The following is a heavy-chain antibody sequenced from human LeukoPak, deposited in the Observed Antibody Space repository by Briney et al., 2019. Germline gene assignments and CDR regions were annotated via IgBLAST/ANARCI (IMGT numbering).Heavy chain of an antibody. Sequence: GGSLRLSCAASGFTFSSSAMSWVRQVPGKGLEWVSAISGSGGSTYYADSVKGRFTISRDKSKNTLYMQMNSLRAEDTAVYYCAKFNSSWYWVFDHWGQGTLVTVSS. CDR3: AKFNSSWYWVFDH. CDR2: ISGSGGST. CDR1: GFTFSSSA. J-gene: IGHJ4*02. V-gene: IGHV3-23*01. D-gene: IGHD6-13*01.